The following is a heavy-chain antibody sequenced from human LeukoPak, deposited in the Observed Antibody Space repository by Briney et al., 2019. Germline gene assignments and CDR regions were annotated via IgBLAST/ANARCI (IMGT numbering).Heavy chain of an antibody. D-gene: IGHD1-1*01. V-gene: IGHV3-48*03. CDR1: GFTFSSYE. J-gene: IGHJ4*02. CDR3: ARDLGTPGTNFDY. Sequence: PGGSLRPSXAASGFTFSSYEMNWVRQAPGKGLEWVSYINSGGSTIYYADSVKGRFTISRDNAKNSLYLQVNSLRAEDTAVYYCARDLGTPGTNFDYWGQGTLVTVSS. CDR2: INSGGSTI.